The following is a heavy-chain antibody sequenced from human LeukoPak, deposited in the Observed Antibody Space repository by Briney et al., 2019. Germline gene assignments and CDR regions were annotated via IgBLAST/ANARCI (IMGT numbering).Heavy chain of an antibody. J-gene: IGHJ4*02. V-gene: IGHV3-30-3*01. Sequence: GSLRLSCAASGFTFSSYAMHWVRQAPGKGLEWVAVISYDGSNKYYADSVKGRFTISRDNSKNTLYLQMNSLRAEDTAVYYCARGVSGSYFDYWGQGTLVTVSS. CDR2: ISYDGSNK. CDR3: ARGVSGSYFDY. CDR1: GFTFSSYA. D-gene: IGHD1-26*01.